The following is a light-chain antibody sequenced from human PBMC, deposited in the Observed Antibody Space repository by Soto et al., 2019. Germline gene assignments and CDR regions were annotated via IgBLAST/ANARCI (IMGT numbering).Light chain of an antibody. V-gene: IGLV2-14*01. J-gene: IGLJ1*01. Sequence: SVLTQPASVSGSPGQPITISCTGTTNDVGRYNYVSWYQQHPGKAPKLIIYDVSNRPSGVSNRFSGSKSGNTASLTISGLQAEDEADYYCNSYTSSSTYVFGTGTKVTVL. CDR3: NSYTSSSTYV. CDR2: DVS. CDR1: TNDVGRYNY.